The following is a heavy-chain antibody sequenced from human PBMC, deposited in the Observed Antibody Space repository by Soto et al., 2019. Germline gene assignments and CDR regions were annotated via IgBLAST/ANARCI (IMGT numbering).Heavy chain of an antibody. Sequence: QVQLVQSGAEVKKPGASVKVSCKASGYTFTSYDINWVRQATGQGLEWMGWMNPNSGNTGYTQTFQGSSTMTRNTSTSTVYMALSRLRSEDTAGYYCAPTNWFDPWGKGTLVTVSS. J-gene: IGHJ5*02. CDR3: APTNWFDP. V-gene: IGHV1-8*01. CDR1: GYTFTSYD. CDR2: MNPNSGNT.